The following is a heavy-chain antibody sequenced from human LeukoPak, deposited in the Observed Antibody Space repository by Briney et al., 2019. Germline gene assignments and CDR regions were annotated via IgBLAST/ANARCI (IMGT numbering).Heavy chain of an antibody. CDR1: GFTFSSYA. V-gene: IGHV3-23*01. J-gene: IGHJ4*02. CDR3: AKTLSRKAAAGTSNPYY. D-gene: IGHD6-13*01. CDR2: ISGSGGST. Sequence: GGSLRLSCAASGFTFSSYAMSWVRQAPGKGLEWVSAISGSGGSTYYADSVKGRFTISRDNSKNTLYLQMNSLRAEDTAVHYCAKTLSRKAAAGTSNPYYWGQGTLVTVSS.